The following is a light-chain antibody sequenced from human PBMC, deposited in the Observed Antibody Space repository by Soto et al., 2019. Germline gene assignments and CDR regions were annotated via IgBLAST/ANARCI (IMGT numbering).Light chain of an antibody. CDR1: SGSIASNY. CDR2: EDN. CDR3: QSYDSSKGV. J-gene: IGLJ2*01. V-gene: IGLV6-57*03. Sequence: NFMLTQPHSVSESPGKTVTISCTRSSGSIASNYVQWYQQRPGSAPTTVIYEDNQRPSGVPDRFSGSIDSSSNSASLTISGLKTEEEADYYGQSYDSSKGVFGGGTKLTVL.